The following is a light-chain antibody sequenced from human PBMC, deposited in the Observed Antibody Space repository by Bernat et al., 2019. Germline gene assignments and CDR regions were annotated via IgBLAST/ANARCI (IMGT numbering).Light chain of an antibody. V-gene: IGKV1-39*01. CDR2: TAS. Sequence: DIQLTQSPSSLSASVGDIVTITCRASQSIDTSLDWYQQKPGKAPRLLIYTASALQPDVPSRFNGSGSGTDFTLKITGLQREDFATYYCQQSYSIRTFGHGTKVEIK. CDR1: QSIDTS. CDR3: QQSYSIRT. J-gene: IGKJ1*01.